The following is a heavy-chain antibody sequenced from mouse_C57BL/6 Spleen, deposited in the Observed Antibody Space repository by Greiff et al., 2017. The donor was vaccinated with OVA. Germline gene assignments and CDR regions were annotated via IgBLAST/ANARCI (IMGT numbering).Heavy chain of an antibody. CDR2: IDPADGVP. D-gene: IGHD3-3*01. V-gene: IGHV14-2*01. Sequence: EVKLMESGAELVKPGASVKLSCTASGFNIKDYYMHWVKQRTEQGLERIGRIDPADGVPKYAPKFQGKATITADPSSNTAYLQLSSLTSVDTAVYYCARRDLMGDGGRGTSVTVAS. CDR3: ARRDLMGD. CDR1: GFNIKDYY. J-gene: IGHJ4*01.